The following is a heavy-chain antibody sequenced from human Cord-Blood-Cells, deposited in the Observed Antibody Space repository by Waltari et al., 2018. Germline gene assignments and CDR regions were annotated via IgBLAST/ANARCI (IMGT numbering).Heavy chain of an antibody. CDR3: ARDPPATYCGGDCYSDY. J-gene: IGHJ4*02. CDR2: IIPILGIA. V-gene: IGHV1-69*04. D-gene: IGHD2-21*02. Sequence: QVQLVQSGAEVKKPGSSVKVSCKASGGTFSSYAISWVRQAPGQGLEWMGGIIPILGIANYAQKFQGRVTITADVSTSTAYMELSSLRSEDTAVYYCARDPPATYCGGDCYSDYWGQGTLVTVSS. CDR1: GGTFSSYA.